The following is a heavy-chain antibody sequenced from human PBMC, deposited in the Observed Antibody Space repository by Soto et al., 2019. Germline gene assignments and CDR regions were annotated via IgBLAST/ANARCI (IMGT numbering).Heavy chain of an antibody. CDR3: ARDQCSSTSCHINWFDP. D-gene: IGHD2-2*01. CDR1: GYTFTSYG. CDR2: ISAYNGNT. V-gene: IGHV1-18*01. J-gene: IGHJ5*02. Sequence: SSVKVSCKASGYTFTSYGISWVRQAPGQGLEWMGWISAYNGNTNYAQKLQGRVTMTTDTSTSTAYMELRSLRSDDTAVYYCARDQCSSTSCHINWFDPWGQGTLVTVSS.